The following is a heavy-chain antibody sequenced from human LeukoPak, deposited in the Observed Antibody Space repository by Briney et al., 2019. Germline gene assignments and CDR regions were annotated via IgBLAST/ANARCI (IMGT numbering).Heavy chain of an antibody. J-gene: IGHJ3*02. CDR2: IYPGDSDT. V-gene: IGHV5-51*01. CDR1: GFPFTTSW. D-gene: IGHD4-11*01. Sequence: GESLKISCQGSGFPFTTSWIARVRQLPGKSLEWMGIIYPGDSDTRYSPSFQGQVTISADKSINTAYLQWTSLKASDTAMYYCARQLTTLRGFDIWGQGTLVTAPS. CDR3: ARQLTTLRGFDI.